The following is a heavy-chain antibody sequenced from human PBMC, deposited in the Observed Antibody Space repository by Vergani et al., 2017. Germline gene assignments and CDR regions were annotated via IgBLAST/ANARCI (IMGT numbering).Heavy chain of an antibody. CDR2: IYHTGSA. CDR1: AGSFSGYY. D-gene: IGHD3-10*01. V-gene: IGHV4-34*01. CDR3: VRTVALWFGETKDGGWFDP. Sequence: QVQLQQWGAGLLKPSETLSLTCAVYAGSFSGYYWGWIRQPPGRGLEWIGSIYHTGSAYYNPSLKSRVTVSVDTSMNQVSLKLNSVTAADTAVYYCVRTVALWFGETKDGGWFDPWGQGTLVTVTS. J-gene: IGHJ5*02.